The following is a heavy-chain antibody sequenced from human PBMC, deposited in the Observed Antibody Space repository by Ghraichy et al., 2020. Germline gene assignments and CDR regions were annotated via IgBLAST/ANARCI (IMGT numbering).Heavy chain of an antibody. D-gene: IGHD6-6*01. CDR2: IYPGDSDT. CDR3: ARQLGLSTKYGSSPWEGGGPDY. J-gene: IGHJ4*02. Sequence: GESLNISCKGSGYSFSNYWIGWVRQMPGKGLEWMGIIYPGDSDTRYSPSFQGQVTISADKSISTAYLQWSSLKASDTAMYYCARQLGLSTKYGSSPWEGGGPDYWGQGTLVTVSS. V-gene: IGHV5-51*01. CDR1: GYSFSNYW.